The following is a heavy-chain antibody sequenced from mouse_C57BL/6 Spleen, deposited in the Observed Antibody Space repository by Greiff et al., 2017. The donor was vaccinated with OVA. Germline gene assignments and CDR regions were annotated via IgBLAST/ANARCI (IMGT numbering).Heavy chain of an antibody. Sequence: EVKLVESGGDLVKPGGSLKLSCAASGFTFSSYGMSWVRQTPDKRLEWVATISSGGSYTYYPASVKGRFTISRTNAKNTLYLQMSSLKSEDTAMYYCARHPGSSFDYWGQGTTLTVSS. D-gene: IGHD1-1*01. CDR1: GFTFSSYG. V-gene: IGHV5-6*01. J-gene: IGHJ2*01. CDR2: ISSGGSYT. CDR3: ARHPGSSFDY.